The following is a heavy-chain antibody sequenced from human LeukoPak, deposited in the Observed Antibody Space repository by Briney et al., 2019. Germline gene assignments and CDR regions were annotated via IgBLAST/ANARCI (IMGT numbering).Heavy chain of an antibody. CDR3: GRRGHLHRPF. Sequence: SETLSLTYTVSGDSDDSIKSSSYYWAWIRLPPGKGLEWVGSIYYDGSTYYNPSPRGRVTISVDTSKSQFSVKLNSATAADTAMYYCGRRGHLHRPFWGQGTLVTVSS. D-gene: IGHD3/OR15-3a*01. V-gene: IGHV4-39*01. J-gene: IGHJ4*02. CDR2: IYYDGST. CDR1: GDSDDSIKSSSYY.